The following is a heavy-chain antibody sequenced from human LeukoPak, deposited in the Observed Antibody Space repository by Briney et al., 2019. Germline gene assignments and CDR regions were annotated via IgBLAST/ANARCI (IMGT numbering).Heavy chain of an antibody. CDR2: MNPNSGNT. D-gene: IGHD3-3*01. Sequence: ASVKVSCKASGFTFTSHDYNWVRQATGQGLEWMGWMNPNSGNTGYAQKFQGRVTMTRNTSISTAYMELSSLRSEDTAVYYCARGLNYDFWSGYPVPDYWGQGTLVTVPS. CDR1: GFTFTSHD. J-gene: IGHJ4*02. CDR3: ARGLNYDFWSGYPVPDY. V-gene: IGHV1-8*01.